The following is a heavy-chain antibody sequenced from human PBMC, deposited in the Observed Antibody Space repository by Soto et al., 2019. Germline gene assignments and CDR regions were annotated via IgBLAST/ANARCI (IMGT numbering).Heavy chain of an antibody. CDR1: GGSISSGGYY. D-gene: IGHD3-9*01. J-gene: IGHJ5*02. Sequence: PLSLTCTVSGGSISSGGYYWSWIRQHPGKGLEWIGYIYYSGSTYYNPSLKSRVTISVDTSKNQFSLKLSSVTAADTAVYYCAREQGYDILTGYYNWFDPWGQGTLVTVSS. CDR2: IYYSGST. V-gene: IGHV4-31*03. CDR3: AREQGYDILTGYYNWFDP.